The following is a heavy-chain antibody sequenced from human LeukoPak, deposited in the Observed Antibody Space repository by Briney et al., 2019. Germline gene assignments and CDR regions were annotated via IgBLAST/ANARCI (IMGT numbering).Heavy chain of an antibody. Sequence: SVKVSCKASGGTFSSYAISWVRQAPGQGLEWMGGIISIFGTANYAQKFQGRVTMTRDASTSTVYMELSSLRSEDTAVYYCARVVYSGYQNPTFDYWGQGTLVTVSS. CDR1: GGTFSSYA. CDR3: ARVVYSGYQNPTFDY. CDR2: IISIFGTA. D-gene: IGHD5-12*01. V-gene: IGHV1-69*05. J-gene: IGHJ4*02.